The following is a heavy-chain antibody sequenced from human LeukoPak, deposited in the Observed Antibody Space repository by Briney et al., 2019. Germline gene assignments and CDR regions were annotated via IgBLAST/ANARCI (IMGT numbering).Heavy chain of an antibody. Sequence: SETLSLTCTVSGGSISPYFWSWMRQTPGKGLEWIGYISYTGSTNYNPALKSRVTISVDTSKNQFSLQLPSVTAADTAVYYCARDDYRGVTNFDPWGQGTLVTVSS. CDR3: ARDDYRGVTNFDP. CDR1: GGSISPYF. D-gene: IGHD3-10*01. J-gene: IGHJ5*02. V-gene: IGHV4-59*01. CDR2: ISYTGST.